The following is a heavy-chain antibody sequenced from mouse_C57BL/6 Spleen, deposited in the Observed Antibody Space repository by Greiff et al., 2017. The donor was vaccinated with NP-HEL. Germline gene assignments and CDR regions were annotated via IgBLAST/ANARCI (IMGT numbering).Heavy chain of an antibody. J-gene: IGHJ1*03. CDR3: ARCGNYGYFDV. CDR2: IDPSDSYT. D-gene: IGHD1-1*01. CDR1: GYTFTSYW. V-gene: IGHV1-69*01. Sequence: QVQLQQPGAELVMPGASVKLSCKASGYTFTSYWMHWVKQRPGQGLEWIGEIDPSDSYTNYNQKFKGKSTLTVDKSSSTAYMQLSSLTSEDSAVYYCARCGNYGYFDVWGTVTTVTVSS.